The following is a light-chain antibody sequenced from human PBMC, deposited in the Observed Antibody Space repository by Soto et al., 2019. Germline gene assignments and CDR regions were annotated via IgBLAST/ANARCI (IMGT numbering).Light chain of an antibody. V-gene: IGLV1-40*01. J-gene: IGLJ3*02. Sequence: QSVLTQPPSVSGAPGQRVSISCTGSNSNIGAGYDVHWYQQLPGTAPKLLIYGNINRPSGVPDRFSGSKSGASAFLVITGLQAEDEAGYYCQSYDSSLSGSKVFGGGTQLTVL. CDR2: GNI. CDR1: NSNIGAGYD. CDR3: QSYDSSLSGSKV.